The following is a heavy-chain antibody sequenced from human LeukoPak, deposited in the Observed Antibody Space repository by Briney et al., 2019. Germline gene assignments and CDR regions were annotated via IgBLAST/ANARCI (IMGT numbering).Heavy chain of an antibody. Sequence: GGSLRLSCAASGFTFSSYSMNWVRQAPGKGLEWVSSISSSSSYIYYADSVKGRFTISRDNAKNSLYLQMNSLRAEDTAVYYCASQPDYVWGSYPFDYWGQGTLVTVSS. J-gene: IGHJ4*02. D-gene: IGHD3-16*02. V-gene: IGHV3-21*01. CDR1: GFTFSSYS. CDR2: ISSSSSYI. CDR3: ASQPDYVWGSYPFDY.